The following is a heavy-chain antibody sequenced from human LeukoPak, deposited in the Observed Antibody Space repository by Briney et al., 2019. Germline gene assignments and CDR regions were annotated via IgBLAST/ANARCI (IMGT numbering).Heavy chain of an antibody. CDR2: IYHSGST. Sequence: SETLSLTCAVYGGSFSGYYWSWIRQPPGKGLEWIGEIYHSGSTNYNPSLKSRVTISVDTSKNQFSLKLSSVTAADTAVYYCARASGDTAMVWVEVPSWFDPWGQGTLVTVSS. J-gene: IGHJ5*02. D-gene: IGHD5-18*01. CDR3: ARASGDTAMVWVEVPSWFDP. V-gene: IGHV4-34*01. CDR1: GGSFSGYY.